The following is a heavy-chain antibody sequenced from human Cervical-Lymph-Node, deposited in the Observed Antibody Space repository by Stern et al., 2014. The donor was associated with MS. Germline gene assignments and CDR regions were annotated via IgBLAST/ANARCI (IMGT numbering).Heavy chain of an antibody. Sequence: QLVQSGAEVQKPGASVQVSCKASGYTFTAYYIHWVRQAPGQGLEWMGRINPHGGDTNYAQRFQGRVTMTRDTSITTAYMELSGLTSDDTAVYYCARTGGIAMAVWGQGTLVTVSS. CDR1: GYTFTAYY. J-gene: IGHJ4*02. CDR3: ARTGGIAMAV. V-gene: IGHV1-2*06. CDR2: INPHGGDT. D-gene: IGHD6-19*01.